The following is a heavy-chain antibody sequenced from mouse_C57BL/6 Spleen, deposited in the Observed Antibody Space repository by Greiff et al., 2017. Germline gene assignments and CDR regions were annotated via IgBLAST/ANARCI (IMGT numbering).Heavy chain of an antibody. CDR1: GFTFTAYY. J-gene: IGHJ2*01. CDR2: IRNKANGYTT. CDR3: ARYRTGTRYFDY. V-gene: IGHV7-3*01. D-gene: IGHD4-1*01. Sequence: EVKLMESGGGLVQPGGSLSLSCAASGFTFTAYYMSWVRQPPGKALEWLGFIRNKANGYTTEYSASVKGRFTISRDNSQSILYLQMNALRAEDSATYYCARYRTGTRYFDYWGQGTTLTVSS.